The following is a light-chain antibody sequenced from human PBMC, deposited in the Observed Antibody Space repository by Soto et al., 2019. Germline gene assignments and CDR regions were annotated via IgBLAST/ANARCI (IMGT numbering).Light chain of an antibody. CDR1: QSVRSNF. CDR3: QRYDSLRT. Sequence: EIVLTQSPGTLSLSPGERATLSCRASQSVRSNFLAWYQQKPGQAPRLLIYGASNRATGIPDRFSGSGCGTDFTLTITRLEPADFAMYYCQRYDSLRTFGQGTKVE. J-gene: IGKJ1*01. V-gene: IGKV3-20*01. CDR2: GAS.